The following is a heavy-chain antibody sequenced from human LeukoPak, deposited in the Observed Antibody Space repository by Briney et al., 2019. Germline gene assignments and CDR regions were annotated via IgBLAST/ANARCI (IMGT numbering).Heavy chain of an antibody. CDR2: IIPIFGTA. V-gene: IGHV1-69*01. CDR1: GGTFSNYA. CDR3: ARDPGLLWFGELLWYFDY. Sequence: SVKVSCKASGGTFSNYAISWVRQAPGQGLECMGGIIPIFGTANYAQKFQGRITITADESTSTAYMEMNRLRSDDTAVYYCARDPGLLWFGELLWYFDYWGQGTLVTVSS. J-gene: IGHJ4*02. D-gene: IGHD3-10*01.